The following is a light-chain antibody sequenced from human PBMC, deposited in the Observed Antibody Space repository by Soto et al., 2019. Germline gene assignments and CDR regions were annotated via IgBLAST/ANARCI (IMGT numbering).Light chain of an antibody. CDR1: QLVSSR. J-gene: IGKJ1*01. V-gene: IGKV3-11*01. Sequence: DIMVTQSPATLSASPVERVTVCCRASQLVSSRLAWYQRSPGQAPRLLIYQTSIRAAGTPARFSASGSGTDFTLTISDVQPEDFALYYCHQRQSWPRTFGQGTKVDIK. CDR2: QTS. CDR3: HQRQSWPRT.